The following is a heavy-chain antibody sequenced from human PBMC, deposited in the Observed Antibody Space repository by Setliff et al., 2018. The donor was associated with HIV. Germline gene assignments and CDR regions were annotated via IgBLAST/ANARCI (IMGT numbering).Heavy chain of an antibody. D-gene: IGHD5-18*01. CDR1: GFTFSSYA. V-gene: IGHV3-64*01. CDR2: ISSDGGST. CDR3: ARQGPRGYSHGYGDY. J-gene: IGHJ4*02. Sequence: GGSLRLSCAASGFTFSSYAMQWVRQAPGKGLEYVSGISSDGGSTYYANSVKGRFTISRDNVKESLYLQMNSLRAEDTAVYFCARQGPRGYSHGYGDYWGQGTLVTVSS.